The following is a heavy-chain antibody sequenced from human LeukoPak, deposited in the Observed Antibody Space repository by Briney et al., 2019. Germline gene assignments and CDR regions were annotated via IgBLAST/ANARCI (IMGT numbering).Heavy chain of an antibody. J-gene: IGHJ5*02. V-gene: IGHV5-51*01. CDR2: SYPGDSAS. CDR1: GYSFTSYW. CDR3: ARRGEVGATNWFDP. Sequence: KPGESLKISCKGSGYSFTSYWIGCVRQMPGKGLECMGISYPGDSASRYSSSFQGQVTISADKSISTAYLQCSSLKASDTAMYYCARRGEVGATNWFDPWGQGTLVTVSS. D-gene: IGHD1-26*01.